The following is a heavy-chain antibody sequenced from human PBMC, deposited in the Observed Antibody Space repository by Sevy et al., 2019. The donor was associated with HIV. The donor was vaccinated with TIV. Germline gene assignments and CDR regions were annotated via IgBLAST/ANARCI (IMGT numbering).Heavy chain of an antibody. J-gene: IGHJ5*02. D-gene: IGHD2-21*02. CDR1: GYSFTSYF. V-gene: IGHV1-46*01. CDR2: INPSGGST. Sequence: ASVKVSCKASGYSFTSYFVYWVRQAPGQGLEWMGMINPSGGSTSSAQKFQGRVTMTRDTSTSTVYMELSSLRSEDTAVYYCARGSGGYSGRFDPWGQGTLVTVSS. CDR3: ARGSGGYSGRFDP.